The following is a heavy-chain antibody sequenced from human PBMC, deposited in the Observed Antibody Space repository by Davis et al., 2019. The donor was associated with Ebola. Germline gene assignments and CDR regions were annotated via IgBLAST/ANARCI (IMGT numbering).Heavy chain of an antibody. CDR2: INPSGGSR. CDR1: GYIFTTYY. D-gene: IGHD4-23*01. CDR3: ARDFYYGGNSQNAFDI. V-gene: IGHV1-46*01. Sequence: AASVKVSCKASGYIFTTYYMHWVRQAPGQGLEWMGIINPSGGSRSYAQEFQGRVTMTRDTSTSTVYMELSSLRSEDTAVYYCARDFYYGGNSQNAFDIWGQGTMVTVSS. J-gene: IGHJ3*02.